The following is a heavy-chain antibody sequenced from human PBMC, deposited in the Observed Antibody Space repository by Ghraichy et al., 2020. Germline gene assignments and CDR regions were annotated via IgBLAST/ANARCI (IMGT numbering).Heavy chain of an antibody. D-gene: IGHD3-3*01. J-gene: IGHJ4*02. CDR3: ARGTYYDFWSGYFHFDY. CDR1: GGSISSNY. V-gene: IGHV4-59*01. CDR2: IYYSGST. Sequence: SETLSLTCTVSGGSISSNYWSWIRQRPGKGLEWIGYIYYSGSTNYNPSLKSRVTISVDTAKNQFSLKLSSVTAADTAVYYCARGTYYDFWSGYFHFDYWGQGTLVTVSS.